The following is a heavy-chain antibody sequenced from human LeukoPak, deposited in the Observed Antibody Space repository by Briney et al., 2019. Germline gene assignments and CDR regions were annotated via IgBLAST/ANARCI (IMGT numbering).Heavy chain of an antibody. Sequence: GSLRLSCAASGFTFSSHSMNWVRQAPGKGLEWVSILYSGSSTYYADSVEGRFIISRDSSKNTLSLQMNDLRAEDTAVYYCARVGDHFHWYLDLWGRGTLVTVSS. CDR3: ARVGDHFHWYLDL. CDR1: GFTFSSHS. V-gene: IGHV3-53*01. CDR2: LYSGSST. J-gene: IGHJ2*01. D-gene: IGHD3-3*02.